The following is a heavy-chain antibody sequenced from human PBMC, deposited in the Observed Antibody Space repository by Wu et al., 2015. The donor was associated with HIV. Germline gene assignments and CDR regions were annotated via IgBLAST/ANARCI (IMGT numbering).Heavy chain of an antibody. J-gene: IGHJ6*03. CDR3: ARGGSGPNWGGRYYYYYMDV. D-gene: IGHD7-27*01. Sequence: QVQLVQSGAEVKKPGASVKVSCKASGYTFTSYYMHWVRQAPGQGLEWMGIINPSGGSTSYAQKFQGRVTMTRDTSTSTVYMELSSLRSEDTAVYYCARGGSGPNWGGRYYYYYMDVWGKGTTVTVSS. CDR1: GYTFTSYY. V-gene: IGHV1-46*03. CDR2: INPSGGST.